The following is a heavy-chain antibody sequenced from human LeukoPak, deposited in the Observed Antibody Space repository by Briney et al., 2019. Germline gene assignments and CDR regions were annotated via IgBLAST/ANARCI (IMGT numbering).Heavy chain of an antibody. CDR3: AKFGVAAGTDYWYFDL. J-gene: IGHJ2*01. D-gene: IGHD6-19*01. Sequence: PGGSLRLSCVASGFTFSSYGMYWVRQAPGKGLERVAVVSYDGRYRYYADSVKGRFTISRDNSKNTLCLQMDSLRAEDTAVYYCAKFGVAAGTDYWYFDLWGRGTLVTVSS. CDR2: VSYDGRYR. V-gene: IGHV3-30*18. CDR1: GFTFSSYG.